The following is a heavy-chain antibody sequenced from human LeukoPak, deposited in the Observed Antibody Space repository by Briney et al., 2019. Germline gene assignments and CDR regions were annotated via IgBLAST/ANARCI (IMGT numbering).Heavy chain of an antibody. Sequence: ASVKVSCKASGYTFTSYDINWVRQATGQGLEWMGWMNPNSGNTGYAQKFQGRVTMTRNTSISTAYMELSRLRSDDTAVYYCARAPATLGYCSSTSCYGLFDYWGQGTLVTVSS. CDR3: ARAPATLGYCSSTSCYGLFDY. CDR2: MNPNSGNT. V-gene: IGHV1-8*01. J-gene: IGHJ4*02. CDR1: GYTFTSYD. D-gene: IGHD2-2*01.